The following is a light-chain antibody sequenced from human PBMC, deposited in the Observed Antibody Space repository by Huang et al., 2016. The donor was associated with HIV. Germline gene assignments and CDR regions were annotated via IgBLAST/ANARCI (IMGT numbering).Light chain of an antibody. CDR2: GAS. V-gene: IGKV3-15*01. CDR1: QSVSIN. J-gene: IGKJ4*01. Sequence: EIVMTQSPATLSVSPGERATLSCRASQSVSINLAWYQQKPGHAPRLLIYGASTMATGIPARFSGSGSGTEFTLTISSLQSEDFAVYYCQQYNNWPPLTFGGGTKVEIK. CDR3: QQYNNWPPLT.